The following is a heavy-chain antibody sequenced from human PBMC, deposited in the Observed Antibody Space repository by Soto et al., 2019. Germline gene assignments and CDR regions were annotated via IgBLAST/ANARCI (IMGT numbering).Heavy chain of an antibody. CDR3: ARDLMPNDRGLGDLAY. D-gene: IGHD3-22*01. V-gene: IGHV3-21*06. CDR1: GFTFSKYS. Sequence: EVQLVESGGGLVKPGGSLRLSCAASGFTFSKYSMKWVRQAPGKGLEWVSSVTSTTGDQYYADSVKDRFTISRDNTRNSLSLQVHSLRDEDTGVYYCARDLMPNDRGLGDLAYWGQGTLVTVSS. J-gene: IGHJ4*02. CDR2: VTSTTGDQ.